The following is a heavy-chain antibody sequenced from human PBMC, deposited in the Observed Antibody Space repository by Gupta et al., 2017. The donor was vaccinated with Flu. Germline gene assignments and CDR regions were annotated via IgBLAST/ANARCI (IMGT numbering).Heavy chain of an antibody. CDR1: GSTFGDYA. CDR3: TRWLSIAVAGAEAKYYYYGLDV. Sequence: EVQLVESGGGLVQPGRSLRLSCTASGSTFGDYALRWVRQAPGKGLEWVGFIRREVHGGTAEYAASVKGRFTSSRDDCKSIAYLQLNSLKTEDTAVYYCTRWLSIAVAGAEAKYYYYGLDVWGQGTTVTVS. CDR2: IRREVHGGTA. J-gene: IGHJ6*02. D-gene: IGHD6-19*01. V-gene: IGHV3-49*04.